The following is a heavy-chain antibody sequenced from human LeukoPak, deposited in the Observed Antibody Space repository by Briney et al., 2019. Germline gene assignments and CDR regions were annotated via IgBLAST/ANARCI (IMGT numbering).Heavy chain of an antibody. D-gene: IGHD3-10*01. CDR3: ARDPHGYHGSGSSGWFDP. J-gene: IGHJ5*02. Sequence: GGSLRLSCAASGFTFSSYEMNWVRQAPGKGLEWVSYISSSGSTIYYADSVKGRFTISRDNAKNSLYLQMNSLRAEDTAVYYCARDPHGYHGSGSSGWFDPWGQGTLVTVSS. V-gene: IGHV3-48*03. CDR1: GFTFSSYE. CDR2: ISSSGSTI.